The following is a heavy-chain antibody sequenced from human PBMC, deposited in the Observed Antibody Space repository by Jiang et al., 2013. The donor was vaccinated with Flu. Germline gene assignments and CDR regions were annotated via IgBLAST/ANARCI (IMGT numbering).Heavy chain of an antibody. CDR2: ISANNGNT. CDR3: ARNHSSWSRTT. D-gene: IGHD6-13*01. Sequence: YGAEVKKPGASVKVSCKASGYTFTSYGISWVRQAPGQGLEWMGWISANNGNTHYAQKLQGRVTLTTDTSTSTAYMELRSLRSDDTAVYYCARNHSSWSRTTWGQGTLVTVSS. V-gene: IGHV1-18*01. CDR1: GYTFTSYG. J-gene: IGHJ4*02.